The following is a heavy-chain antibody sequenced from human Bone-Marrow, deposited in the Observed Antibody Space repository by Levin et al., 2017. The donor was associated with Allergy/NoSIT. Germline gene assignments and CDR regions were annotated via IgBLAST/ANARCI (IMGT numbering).Heavy chain of an antibody. V-gene: IGHV3-66*01. Sequence: ASVKVSCAASGFTVSSNYMSWVRQAPGKGLEWVSVIYSGGSTYYADSVKGRFTISRDNSKNTLYLQMNSLRAEDTAVYYCARDLGGGGYSYGGDAFDIWGQGTMVTVSS. D-gene: IGHD5-18*01. CDR3: ARDLGGGGYSYGGDAFDI. CDR1: GFTVSSNY. J-gene: IGHJ3*02. CDR2: IYSGGST.